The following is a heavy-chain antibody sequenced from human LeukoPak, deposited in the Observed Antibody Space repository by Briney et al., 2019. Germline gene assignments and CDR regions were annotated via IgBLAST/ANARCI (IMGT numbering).Heavy chain of an antibody. CDR1: GFTFSSYA. CDR3: AKDLDYDFWSGPQFDY. J-gene: IGHJ4*02. CDR2: ISGSGGST. D-gene: IGHD3-3*01. Sequence: GGSLRLSCAASGFTFSSYAMSWVRQAPGKGLEWVSAISGSGGSTYYADSVKGRFTISRDNSKNTLYLQMNSLRAEDTAVYYCAKDLDYDFWSGPQFDYWGQGTLVSVSS. V-gene: IGHV3-23*01.